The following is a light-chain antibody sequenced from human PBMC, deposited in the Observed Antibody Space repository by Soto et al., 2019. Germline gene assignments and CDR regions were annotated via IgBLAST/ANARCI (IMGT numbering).Light chain of an antibody. CDR2: GDT. V-gene: IGLV2-14*03. Sequence: QSVLTQPASVSGSPGQSITISCTGTGNDIGAYNHVSWYQQHPGKAPKLILDGDTDRPSGLSSRFSGTKSGNTASLTISGLQAEDEADYYCSSYTTRSTRVFGTGTQLTVL. CDR3: SSYTTRSTRV. J-gene: IGLJ1*01. CDR1: GNDIGAYNH.